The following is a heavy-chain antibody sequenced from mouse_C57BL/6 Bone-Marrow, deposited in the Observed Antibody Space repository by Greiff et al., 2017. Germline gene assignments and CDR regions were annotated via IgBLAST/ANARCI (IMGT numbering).Heavy chain of an antibody. D-gene: IGHD1-1*01. CDR1: GYTFTSYG. CDR2: IYPESGDT. J-gene: IGHJ3*01. V-gene: IGHV1-81*01. Sequence: VQLQQSGAELARPGASVKLSCKASGYTFTSYGISWVKQRTGQGLEWIGEIYPESGDTYYNEKFKGKAILTADKSSSTAYMELRSLTSGDSAVYFCATPYNCGSSYRFGFWGRGNLVPVSA. CDR3: ATPYNCGSSYRFGF.